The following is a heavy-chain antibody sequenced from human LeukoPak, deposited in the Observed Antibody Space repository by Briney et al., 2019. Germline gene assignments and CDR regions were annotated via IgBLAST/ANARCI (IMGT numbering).Heavy chain of an antibody. V-gene: IGHV3-23*01. CDR2: ISRNGDST. J-gene: IGHJ4*02. CDR3: AKGRSGTYSPTWDY. D-gene: IGHD1-26*01. CDR1: GFTFNNYA. Sequence: GGSLRLSCAASGFTFNNYAMSWVRHAPGKGLEWVSAISRNGDSTYYADSVKGRFTISRDNSKNTLYLQMNSLRAEDTAVYYCAKGRSGTYSPTWDYWGQGTLVTVSS.